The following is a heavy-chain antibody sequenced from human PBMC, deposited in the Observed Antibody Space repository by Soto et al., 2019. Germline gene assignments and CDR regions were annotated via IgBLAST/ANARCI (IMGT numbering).Heavy chain of an antibody. CDR2: INAGNGNT. V-gene: IGHV1-3*01. D-gene: IGHD6-13*01. J-gene: IGHJ4*02. CDR3: ARDSGDLRIAAAGTTLFDY. Sequence: QVQLVQPGAEVKKPGASVKVSCKASGYTFTSYAMHWVRQAPGQRLEWMGWINAGNGNTKYSQKFQGRVTITRDTSASTAYMELSSLRSEDTAVYYCARDSGDLRIAAAGTTLFDYWGQGTLVTVSS. CDR1: GYTFTSYA.